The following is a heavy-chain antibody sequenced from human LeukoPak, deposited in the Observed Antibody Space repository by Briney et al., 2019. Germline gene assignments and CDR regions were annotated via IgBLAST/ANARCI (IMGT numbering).Heavy chain of an antibody. CDR2: ISGNGGDT. D-gene: IGHD3-3*01. CDR1: GFTFSSYA. J-gene: IGHJ3*02. Sequence: GGSLRLSCAASGFTFSSYAMSWVRQAPGKGLEWVSGISGNGGDTFYADSVKGRFTNSRDNSKNTLYLQMSSLRAEDTAVYYCAHHGGGTIRLGAFDIWGQGTMVTVSS. V-gene: IGHV3-23*01. CDR3: AHHGGGTIRLGAFDI.